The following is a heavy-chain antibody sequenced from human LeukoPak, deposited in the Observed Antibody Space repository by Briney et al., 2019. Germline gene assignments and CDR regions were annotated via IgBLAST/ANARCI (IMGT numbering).Heavy chain of an antibody. D-gene: IGHD2-15*01. V-gene: IGHV1-18*01. CDR1: GYTFTSYG. J-gene: IGHJ3*02. CDR2: ISAYNGDT. Sequence: ASVKVSCKASGYTFTSYGINWVRQAPGQGLEWMGWISAYNGDTNYAQKLQGRVTMTTDTSTSTAYMELRSLRSDDTAVYYCARSPYCSGGSCSGRGAFDIWGQGTMVIVSS. CDR3: ARSPYCSGGSCSGRGAFDI.